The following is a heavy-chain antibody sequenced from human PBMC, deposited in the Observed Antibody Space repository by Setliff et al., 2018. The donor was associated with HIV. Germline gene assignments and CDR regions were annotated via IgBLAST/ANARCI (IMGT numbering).Heavy chain of an antibody. D-gene: IGHD5-12*01. CDR3: AKGVLNWDIGEGFDV. Sequence: GGSLRLSCAASGFTFNKYAMGWVRQAPGKGLEWVSITSVTGGSPFYAASVQGRFTISRDNSKNTLFLQMNSLRAEETAAYYCAKGVLNWDIGEGFDVWGQGTMVTVSS. CDR1: GFTFNKYA. V-gene: IGHV3-23*01. CDR2: TSVTGGSP. J-gene: IGHJ3*01.